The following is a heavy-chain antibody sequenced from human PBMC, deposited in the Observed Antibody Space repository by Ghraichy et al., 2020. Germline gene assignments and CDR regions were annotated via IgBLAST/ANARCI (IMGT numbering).Heavy chain of an antibody. CDR2: IHSSGST. CDR3: AKFTKYYGSNIHYLDH. Sequence: ESLNISCTVSGGSVSNNYWSWNRQPPGKGLEFIGYIHSSGSTNYNPSLKSRVTMSMDTSNNAFSLDMRSVTAADTAVYYCAKFTKYYGSNIHYLDHWGQGTLVTVSS. D-gene: IGHD3-16*01. CDR1: GGSVSNNY. V-gene: IGHV4-59*02. J-gene: IGHJ5*02.